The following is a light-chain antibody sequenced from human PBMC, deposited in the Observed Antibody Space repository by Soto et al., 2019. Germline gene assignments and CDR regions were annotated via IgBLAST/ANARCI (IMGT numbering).Light chain of an antibody. V-gene: IGKV3-20*01. CDR1: QTVRNNS. CDR3: QQADTFPIT. CDR2: DAS. Sequence: EFPLTQSPGALSLCPGERATLSCLASQTVRNNSLAWYQQKPGQAPRLLIYDASSRATGIPDRFSGGGSGTDFTLTISRLEPEDFAVYYCQQADTFPITFGQGTRLEIK. J-gene: IGKJ5*01.